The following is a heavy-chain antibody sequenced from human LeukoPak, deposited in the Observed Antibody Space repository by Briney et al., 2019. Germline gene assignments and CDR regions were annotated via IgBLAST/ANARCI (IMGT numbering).Heavy chain of an antibody. J-gene: IGHJ4*02. V-gene: IGHV3-11*01. CDR2: ISCGGNAE. D-gene: IGHD3/OR15-3a*01. CDR1: GFPISDHY. Sequence: GGSLRLSCAASGFPISDHYMSWIRQAPGKGLDWVSYISCGGNAEYYADSVKGRFTISRDTAKNSLYLEMNSLRAEDMAVYYCARGHFGLDYWGQGTLVTVSS. CDR3: ARGHFGLDY.